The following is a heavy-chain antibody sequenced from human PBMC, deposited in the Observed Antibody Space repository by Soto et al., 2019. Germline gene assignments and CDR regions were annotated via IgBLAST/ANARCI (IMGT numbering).Heavy chain of an antibody. V-gene: IGHV3-30*18. CDR3: AKGGRQWLVTSGFNY. CDR1: GFTFSDYA. J-gene: IGHJ4*02. CDR2: VSHDGRNT. Sequence: VQLVESGGGVVQPGRSLRLSCAASGFTFSDYAMHWVRQAPGKGLEWVAVVSHDGRNTHYADSVKGRFTISRDSSKKTVSLEMTRLRAEATAVYYCAKGGRQWLVTSGFNYWGQGALVTVSS. D-gene: IGHD6-19*01.